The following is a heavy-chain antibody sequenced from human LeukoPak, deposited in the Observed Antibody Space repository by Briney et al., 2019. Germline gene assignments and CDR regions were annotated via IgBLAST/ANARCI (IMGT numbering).Heavy chain of an antibody. CDR2: IYSSGST. Sequence: SETLSLTCTVSGGSISSYYWSWIRQPPGKGLEWIGYIYSSGSTNYNPSLKSRVTILVDTSKNQFSLNLTSVTAADTAVYYCARHGCARCPYTWGQGTLVTVSS. CDR1: GGSISSYY. CDR3: ARHGCARCPYT. V-gene: IGHV4-59*08. J-gene: IGHJ5*02. D-gene: IGHD2-15*01.